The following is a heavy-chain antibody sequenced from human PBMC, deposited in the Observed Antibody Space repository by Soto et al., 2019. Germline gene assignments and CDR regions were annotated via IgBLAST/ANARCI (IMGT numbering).Heavy chain of an antibody. V-gene: IGHV4-39*01. CDR3: ARHGSN. CDR1: GVSISNSSYY. J-gene: IGHJ4*02. CDR2: IYYSGIT. Sequence: QLQLQESGPGLVKPSETLSLTCTVSGVSISNSSYYWGWIRRPPGKGLEWIGTIYYSGITYYNPSLKGRVTFSVDTSKNQFSLQLTSVTAADTAVYYCARHGSNWGQGTLVTVSS.